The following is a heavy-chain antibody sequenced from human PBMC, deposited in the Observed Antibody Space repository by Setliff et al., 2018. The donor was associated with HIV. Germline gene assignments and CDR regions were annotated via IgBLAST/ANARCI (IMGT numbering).Heavy chain of an antibody. J-gene: IGHJ2*01. Sequence: SETLSLTCTVSGGSVSSGSYYWSWIRQPAGKGLQWIGRIYTSGSTNYNAPLKSRVTISVDTSKNQFSLKLISVTAADTAVYYCARDVLGYDSTGRFDLWGRGTLVTVSS. CDR3: ARDVLGYDSTGRFDL. V-gene: IGHV4-61*02. CDR1: GGSVSSGSYY. D-gene: IGHD3-22*01. CDR2: IYTSGST.